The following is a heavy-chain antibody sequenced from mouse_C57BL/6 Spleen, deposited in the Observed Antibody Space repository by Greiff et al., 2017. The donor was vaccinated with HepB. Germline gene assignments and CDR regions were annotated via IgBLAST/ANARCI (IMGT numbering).Heavy chain of an antibody. CDR3: ARGVTTVVALDY. Sequence: QVQLQQPGAELVMPGASVKLSCKASGYTFTSYWMHWVKQRPGQGLEWIGEIDPSDSYTNYNQKFKGKSTLTVDKSSSTAYMQLSSLTSEDSAVYYCARGVTTVVALDYWGQGTSVTVSS. D-gene: IGHD1-1*01. J-gene: IGHJ4*01. V-gene: IGHV1-69*01. CDR1: GYTFTSYW. CDR2: IDPSDSYT.